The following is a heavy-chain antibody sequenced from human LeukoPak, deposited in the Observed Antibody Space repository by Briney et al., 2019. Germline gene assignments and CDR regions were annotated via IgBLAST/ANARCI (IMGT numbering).Heavy chain of an antibody. CDR1: GFTFSDFW. CDR2: INQDGSEN. D-gene: IGHD3-10*01. Sequence: GGSLRLSCAASGFTFSDFWMGWVRQAPGKGLEWVANINQDGSENYYVDSVKGRFTISRDNAKHSLYLQMNSLRAEDTAVYYCTKGRSNHYWGQGTLVTVST. J-gene: IGHJ4*02. V-gene: IGHV3-7*01. CDR3: TKGRSNHY.